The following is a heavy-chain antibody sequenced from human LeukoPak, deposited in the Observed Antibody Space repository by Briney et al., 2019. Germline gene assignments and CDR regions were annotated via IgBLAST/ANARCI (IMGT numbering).Heavy chain of an antibody. CDR2: IYSGGST. CDR3: ARKYYYDSSGYYSLDP. D-gene: IGHD3-22*01. CDR1: GFTFSSYS. Sequence: GGSLRLSCAASGFTFSSYSMNWVRQAPGKGLEWVSVIYSGGSTYYADSVKGRFTISRDNSKNTLYLQMNSLRAEDTAVYYCARKYYYDSSGYYSLDPWGQGTLVTVSS. V-gene: IGHV3-66*01. J-gene: IGHJ5*02.